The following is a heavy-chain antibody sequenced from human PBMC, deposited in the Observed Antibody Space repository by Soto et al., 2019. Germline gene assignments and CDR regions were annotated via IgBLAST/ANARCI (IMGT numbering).Heavy chain of an antibody. Sequence: QVQLVQSGAEVKKPGSSVKVSCKASGGTFSNLAISWVRQAPGQGLEWMGGLVPVFGTANYAQKFQDRVTITADKSTSTSYMELSSLRSEDTAVYYCARSPGVFDYWGQGTLVTVSS. V-gene: IGHV1-69*06. CDR2: LVPVFGTA. CDR3: ARSPGVFDY. J-gene: IGHJ4*02. D-gene: IGHD3-10*01. CDR1: GGTFSNLA.